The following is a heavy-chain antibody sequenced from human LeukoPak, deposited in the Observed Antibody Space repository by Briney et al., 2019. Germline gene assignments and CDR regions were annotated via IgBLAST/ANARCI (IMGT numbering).Heavy chain of an antibody. Sequence: GASVKVSCKASGYTFTSYGISWVRQAPGQGLEWMGWISAYNGNTNYAQKLQGRVTMTTDTSTSTAYMELRSLRSDDTAVYYCAKGTSLYYYYGMDVWGQGTTVTVSS. J-gene: IGHJ6*02. CDR3: AKGTSLYYYYGMDV. CDR1: GYTFTSYG. CDR2: ISAYNGNT. V-gene: IGHV1-18*01.